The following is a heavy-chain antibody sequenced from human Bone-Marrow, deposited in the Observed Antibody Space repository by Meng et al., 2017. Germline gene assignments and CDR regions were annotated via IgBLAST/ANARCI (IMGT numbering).Heavy chain of an antibody. J-gene: IGHJ4*02. V-gene: IGHV1-2*06. CDR1: GYNFPDYY. CDR3: ARDEDISAAGKLFGDY. Sequence: ASVKVSCKPSGYNFPDYYIHWVRRAPGQGLEWMGRIDPKSGDTHYAQKFQARVTMTGDTSSSTAFMELCGLRSDDTAMYYCARDEDISAAGKLFGDYWGQGTLVTVSS. D-gene: IGHD6-25*01. CDR2: IDPKSGDT.